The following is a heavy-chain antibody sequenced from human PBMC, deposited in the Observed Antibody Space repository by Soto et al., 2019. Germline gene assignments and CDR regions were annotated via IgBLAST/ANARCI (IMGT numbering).Heavy chain of an antibody. J-gene: IGHJ4*02. CDR1: GYTFTDYY. Sequence: GASVKVSCKASGYTFTDYYIHWVRQAPGQGLEWMGWINPNSGGTNYAQKFQGRVTMTRDTSITTAYMDLSRLRSDDTAVYYCARDRAATGWGQGTLVTVSS. V-gene: IGHV1-2*02. CDR2: INPNSGGT. D-gene: IGHD2-15*01. CDR3: ARDRAATG.